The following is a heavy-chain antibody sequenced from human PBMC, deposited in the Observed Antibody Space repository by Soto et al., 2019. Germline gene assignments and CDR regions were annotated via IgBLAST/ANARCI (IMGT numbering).Heavy chain of an antibody. Sequence: QVQLVESGGGVVQPGRSLRLSCAASGFTFSSYGMHWVRQAPGKGLEWVAVIWYDGSNKYYADSVKGRFTISRDNSKNTLYLQMNSLRAEDTAVYYCARVACSGGSCYLDYWGQGNLVTVSS. V-gene: IGHV3-33*01. CDR1: GFTFSSYG. D-gene: IGHD2-15*01. J-gene: IGHJ4*02. CDR2: IWYDGSNK. CDR3: ARVACSGGSCYLDY.